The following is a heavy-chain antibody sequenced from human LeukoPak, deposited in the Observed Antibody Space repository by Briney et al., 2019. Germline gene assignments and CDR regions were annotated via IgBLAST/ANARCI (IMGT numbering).Heavy chain of an antibody. CDR2: ISGSGGST. CDR3: AEDDSSGYIGYDY. CDR1: GFTFSSYA. Sequence: GALRLSCAASGFTFSSYAMSWVRQAPGKGLEWVSAISGSGGSTYYADSVKGRFTISRDNSKNTLYLQMNSLRAEDTAVYYCAEDDSSGYIGYDYWGQGTLVTVSS. V-gene: IGHV3-23*01. D-gene: IGHD3-22*01. J-gene: IGHJ4*02.